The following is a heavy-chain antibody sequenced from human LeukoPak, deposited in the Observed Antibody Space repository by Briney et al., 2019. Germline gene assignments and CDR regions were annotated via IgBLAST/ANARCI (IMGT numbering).Heavy chain of an antibody. CDR3: ARDSRYDILTGYADY. Sequence: GGSLRLSCAASGFTFSSYAMHWVRQAPGKGLEWVAVISYDGSNKYYADSVKGRFTISRDNSKNTLYLQMNSLRAEDTAVYYCARDSRYDILTGYADYWGQGTLVTVSS. CDR1: GFTFSSYA. V-gene: IGHV3-30-3*01. CDR2: ISYDGSNK. J-gene: IGHJ4*02. D-gene: IGHD3-9*01.